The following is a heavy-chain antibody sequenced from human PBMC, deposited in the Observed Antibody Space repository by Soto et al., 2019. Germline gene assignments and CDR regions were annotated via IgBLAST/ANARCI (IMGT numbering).Heavy chain of an antibody. V-gene: IGHV1-18*01. CDR1: GYTFSNYG. CDR3: AWYYDILTGYPI. Sequence: ASVKVSCKASGYTFSNYGITWVRQAPGQGLEWMGWISAYNGNTHFAQKFQGRVTMTTDTPTTTAFMELRSLRSDDTAVYYCAWYYDILTGYPIWGQGTMVTVSS. CDR2: ISAYNGNT. J-gene: IGHJ3*02. D-gene: IGHD3-9*01.